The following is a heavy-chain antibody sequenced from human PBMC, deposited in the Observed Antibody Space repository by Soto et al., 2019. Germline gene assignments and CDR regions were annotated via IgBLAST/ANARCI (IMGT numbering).Heavy chain of an antibody. Sequence: GASVKVSCKASGGTFSSYAISWVRQAPGQGLEWMGGIIPIFGTANYAQKFQGRVTITADESTSTAYMELSSLRSEDTAVYYCARDYDILTGLPDYWGQGTLVTVS. D-gene: IGHD3-9*01. CDR2: IIPIFGTA. V-gene: IGHV1-69*13. CDR1: GGTFSSYA. J-gene: IGHJ4*02. CDR3: ARDYDILTGLPDY.